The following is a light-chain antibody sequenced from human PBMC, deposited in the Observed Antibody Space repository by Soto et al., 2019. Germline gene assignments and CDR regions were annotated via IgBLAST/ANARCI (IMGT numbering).Light chain of an antibody. CDR3: AAWDDSLSGYV. V-gene: IGLV1-47*01. CDR2: RNN. J-gene: IGLJ1*01. CDR1: NSNIGGNY. Sequence: QSVLTQPPSASGTPGQRVTISCSGRNSNIGGNYVYWYQQLPGTAPKLLIYRNNPRPSGVPDRFSGSKSGTSASLAISGLRSEDEADYYCAAWDDSLSGYVFGTGTQLTVL.